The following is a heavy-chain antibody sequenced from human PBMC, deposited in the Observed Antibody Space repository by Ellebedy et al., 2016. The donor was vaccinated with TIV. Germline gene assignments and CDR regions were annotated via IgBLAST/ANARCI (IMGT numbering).Heavy chain of an antibody. Sequence: PGGSLRLSCAASGFTFSSYAMSWVRQAPGKGLEWVSTISSTGSRTYYADSVEGRFIISRDNSKKTLYLQMNSLRAEDTAVYYCAKGRGGGSDTSAPRYFDYWGLGTLVTVSS. CDR1: GFTFSSYA. CDR2: ISSTGSRT. J-gene: IGHJ4*02. V-gene: IGHV3-23*01. CDR3: AKGRGGGSDTSAPRYFDY. D-gene: IGHD3-22*01.